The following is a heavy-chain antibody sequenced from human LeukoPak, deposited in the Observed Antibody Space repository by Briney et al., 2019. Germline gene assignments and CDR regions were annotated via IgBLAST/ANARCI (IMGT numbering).Heavy chain of an antibody. CDR2: IYYGGRT. D-gene: IGHD6-19*01. CDR3: ARIDDSAVAGPNWFDP. CDR1: GGSISSYY. V-gene: IGHV4-59*01. Sequence: SETLSLTCTVSGGSISSYYWSWIRQPPGKGRGWIGYIYYGGRTNYNPSLKSRVTISVDTSKNQFSLKLSSVTAADTAVYYCARIDDSAVAGPNWFDPWGQGTLVTVSS. J-gene: IGHJ5*02.